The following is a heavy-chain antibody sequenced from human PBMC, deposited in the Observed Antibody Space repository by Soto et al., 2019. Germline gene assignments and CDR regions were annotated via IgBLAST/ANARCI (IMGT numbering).Heavy chain of an antibody. CDR2: INLDTGVT. CDR1: GYTFSGYS. J-gene: IGHJ3*01. D-gene: IGHD7-27*01. V-gene: IGHV1-2*06. Sequence: ASVKVSCKASGYTFSGYSMNWVRQAPGQGLEWVGRINLDTGVTSYAQKLQGRVTMTRDTSVNTAHLEVNRLTSDDTAVYYCARVAPTWGSNAFDVWGQGTKVTVSS. CDR3: ARVAPTWGSNAFDV.